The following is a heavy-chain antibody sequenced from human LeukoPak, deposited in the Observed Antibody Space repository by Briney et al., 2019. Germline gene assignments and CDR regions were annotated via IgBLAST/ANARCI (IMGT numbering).Heavy chain of an antibody. D-gene: IGHD5-12*01. CDR2: IYHSGST. CDR1: GYSISSGYY. V-gene: IGHV4-38-2*02. Sequence: PSETLSLTCTVSGYSISSGYYWGWIRPPPGKGLEWIGRIYHSGSTYYNPSLKSRVTISGDTAKKKFSLKLSSVTAADTAVYYCARVSGYDWDDYYYYMDVWGKGTTVTVSS. J-gene: IGHJ6*03. CDR3: ARVSGYDWDDYYYYMDV.